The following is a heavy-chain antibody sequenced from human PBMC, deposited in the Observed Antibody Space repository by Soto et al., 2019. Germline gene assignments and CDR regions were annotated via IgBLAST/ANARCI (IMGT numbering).Heavy chain of an antibody. CDR3: ARERAEYSSSENAFDI. CDR1: GYTFTGYY. D-gene: IGHD6-6*01. J-gene: IGHJ3*02. V-gene: IGHV1-2*04. CDR2: INPNSGGT. Sequence: ASVKVSCKASGYTFTGYYMHWVRQAPGQGLEWMGWINPNSGGTNYAQKFQGWVTMTRDTSISTAYMELSRLRSDDTAVYYCARERAEYSSSENAFDIWGQGTMVTVSS.